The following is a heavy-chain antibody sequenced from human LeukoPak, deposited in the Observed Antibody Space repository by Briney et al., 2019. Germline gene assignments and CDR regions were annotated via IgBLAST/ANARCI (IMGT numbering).Heavy chain of an antibody. CDR3: ARVRVPHFRDDILTGYMV. J-gene: IGHJ4*02. CDR1: GFSFSDYY. D-gene: IGHD3-9*01. Sequence: GGSLRLSCAASGFSFSDYYMSWIRQAPGKGLEWVSYISSSGSTINYADSVKGRFTISRDNAKNSLYLQMNSLRAEDTAVYYCARVRVPHFRDDILTGYMVWGQGTLVTVSS. CDR2: ISSSGSTI. V-gene: IGHV3-11*01.